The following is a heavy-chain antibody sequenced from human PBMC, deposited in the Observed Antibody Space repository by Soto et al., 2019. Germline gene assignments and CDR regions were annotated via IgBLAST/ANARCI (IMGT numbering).Heavy chain of an antibody. V-gene: IGHV4-39*01. Sequence: QLQLQESGPGLVKPSETLSLTCTVSGGSISSSSYYWGWIRQPPGKGLEWIGSIYYSGSTYYNPSLKSRVIISVDTSKNQFSLKLSSVTAADTAVYYCARHAITMVRGATVYGTNWFDPWGQGTLVTVSS. CDR2: IYYSGST. CDR3: ARHAITMVRGATVYGTNWFDP. CDR1: GGSISSSSYY. D-gene: IGHD3-10*01. J-gene: IGHJ5*02.